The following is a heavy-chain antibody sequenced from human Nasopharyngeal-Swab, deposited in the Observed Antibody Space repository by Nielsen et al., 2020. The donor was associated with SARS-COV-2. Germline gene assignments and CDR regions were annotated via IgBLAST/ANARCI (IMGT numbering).Heavy chain of an antibody. Sequence: GESLKISCAASGFTFSSYDMHWVRQATGKGLEWVSAIGTAGDTYYPGSVKGQFTISRDNAKNSLYLQMNSLRAEDTALYYCAKAYYDFWSGYRIYGMDVWGQGTTVTVSS. CDR2: IGTAGDT. CDR1: GFTFSSYD. CDR3: AKAYYDFWSGYRIYGMDV. J-gene: IGHJ6*02. V-gene: IGHV3-13*01. D-gene: IGHD3-3*01.